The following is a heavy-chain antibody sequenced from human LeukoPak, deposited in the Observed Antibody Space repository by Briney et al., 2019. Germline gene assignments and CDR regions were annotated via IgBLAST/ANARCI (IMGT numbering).Heavy chain of an antibody. V-gene: IGHV4-30-4*01. CDR3: AREDGSYYYDSSGYFFDY. Sequence: SETLSLTCTVSGGSISSGDYYWSWIRQPTGKGLEWIGYIYYSGSTYYNPSLKSRVTISVDTSKNQFSLKLSSVTAADTAVYYCAREDGSYYYDSSGYFFDYWGQGTLVTVSS. J-gene: IGHJ4*02. CDR2: IYYSGST. D-gene: IGHD3-22*01. CDR1: GGSISSGDYY.